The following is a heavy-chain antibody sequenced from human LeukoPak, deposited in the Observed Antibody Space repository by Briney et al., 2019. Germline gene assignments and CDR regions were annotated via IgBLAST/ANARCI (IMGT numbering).Heavy chain of an antibody. V-gene: IGHV5-51*01. J-gene: IGHJ6*03. Sequence: GESLKISCKASGYSFTTYWIGWVRQMPGKGLEWMGIIYPGDSDTRYSPSFQGQVTISADKSISTAYLQWSSLKASDTAMYYCARLNLGVSSGYYYMDVWGKGTTVTISS. D-gene: IGHD5/OR15-5a*01. CDR1: GYSFTTYW. CDR3: ARLNLGVSSGYYYMDV. CDR2: IYPGDSDT.